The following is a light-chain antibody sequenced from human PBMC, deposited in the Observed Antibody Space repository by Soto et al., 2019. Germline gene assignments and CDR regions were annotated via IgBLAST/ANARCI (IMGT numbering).Light chain of an antibody. CDR1: QSISNY. CDR3: QQSYISPLT. Sequence: DIQMTQSPSSLSASVGDRVTITCRASQSISNYLNWYQQKPGTAPKLLLYATSSLRSGVPSRFSGSVSGTDFTLTITSLQPEDFATYSCQQSYISPLTFGGGTKVEI. V-gene: IGKV1-39*01. J-gene: IGKJ4*01. CDR2: ATS.